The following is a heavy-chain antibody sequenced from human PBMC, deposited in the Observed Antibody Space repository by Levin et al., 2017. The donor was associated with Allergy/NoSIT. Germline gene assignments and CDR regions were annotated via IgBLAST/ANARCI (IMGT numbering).Heavy chain of an antibody. J-gene: IGHJ5*02. Sequence: ASVKVSCKASGYTFTSYYMHWVRQAPGQGLEWMGIINPSGGSTSYAQKFQGRVTMTRDTSTSTVYMELSSLRSEDTAVYYCARSPPLGYCSGGSCYSLSNDNWFDPWGQGTLVTVSS. CDR2: INPSGGST. CDR1: GYTFTSYY. D-gene: IGHD2-15*01. V-gene: IGHV1-46*01. CDR3: ARSPPLGYCSGGSCYSLSNDNWFDP.